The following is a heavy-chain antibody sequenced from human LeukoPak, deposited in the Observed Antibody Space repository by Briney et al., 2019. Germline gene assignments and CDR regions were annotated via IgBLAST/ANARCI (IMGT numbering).Heavy chain of an antibody. CDR1: GASISSGDYY. CDR2: IYDGGNT. V-gene: IGHV4-30-4*01. Sequence: PSETVSLTCSVSGASISSGDYYWSWIRQPPGKVLEWIGHIYDGGNTYYNPSLKSRVTISVDTSKNQLSLRLRSVTAADTAVYLCASAAYSRNYDPAHWYFDLWGRGTLVTVSS. D-gene: IGHD1-26*01. J-gene: IGHJ2*01. CDR3: ASAAYSRNYDPAHWYFDL.